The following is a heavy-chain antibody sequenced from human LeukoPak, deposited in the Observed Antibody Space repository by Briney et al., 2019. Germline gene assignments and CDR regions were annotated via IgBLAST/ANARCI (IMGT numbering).Heavy chain of an antibody. D-gene: IGHD2-21*02. Sequence: GGSLRLSCAASGFTLSKYWMHWVRQAPGRGLVWVSLITNDGSSTSYADSVKGRFTISRDNAKNTLYLQMNSLRAEDTAVYYCARGESSYCSGGCYFASWGQGTLVTISS. V-gene: IGHV3-74*01. J-gene: IGHJ5*01. CDR2: ITNDGSST. CDR3: ARGESSYCSGGCYFAS. CDR1: GFTLSKYW.